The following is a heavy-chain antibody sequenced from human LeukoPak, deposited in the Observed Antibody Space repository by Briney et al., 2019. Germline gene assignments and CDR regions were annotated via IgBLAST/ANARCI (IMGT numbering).Heavy chain of an antibody. D-gene: IGHD3-10*01. J-gene: IGHJ4*02. CDR2: IYYSGST. CDR1: GGSISSYY. V-gene: IGHV4-59*08. Sequence: SETLSLTCTVSGGSISSYYWSWLRQPPGKGLEWIGYIYYSGSTNYNPSLKSRVTISVDTSKNQFSLKLSSVTAADTAVYYCARYGGYYGSGSYFDYWGQGTLVTVSS. CDR3: ARYGGYYGSGSYFDY.